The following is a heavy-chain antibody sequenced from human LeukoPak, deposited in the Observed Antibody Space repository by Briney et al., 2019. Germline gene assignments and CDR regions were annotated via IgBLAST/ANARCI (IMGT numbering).Heavy chain of an antibody. CDR3: ARDLPYDYIWKSPRRGSTFDY. CDR1: GFTFSSYA. Sequence: GGSLRLSCAASGFTFSSYAMSWVRQAPGKGLEWVSAISSSGGSTYYADSVKGRFTISRDNSKNTLYLQMNSLRAEDTAVYYCARDLPYDYIWKSPRRGSTFDYWGQGALVTVSS. D-gene: IGHD3-16*01. V-gene: IGHV3-23*01. J-gene: IGHJ4*02. CDR2: ISSSGGST.